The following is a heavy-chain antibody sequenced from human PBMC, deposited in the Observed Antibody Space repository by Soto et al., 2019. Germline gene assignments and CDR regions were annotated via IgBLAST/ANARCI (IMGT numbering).Heavy chain of an antibody. D-gene: IGHD6-19*01. CDR2: IIPIFGKV. V-gene: IGHV1-69*13. CDR1: GGTFSSYT. CDR3: ANGAVAVTLTSYYSSGMDV. J-gene: IGHJ6*02. Sequence: SVKVSCKASGGTFSSYTISWVRQAPGQGLEWMGEIIPIFGKVNYAQKFQGRVTITADESTTTVYMDLRSLTSEDTAVYYCANGAVAVTLTSYYSSGMDVLGQGTTVTVSS.